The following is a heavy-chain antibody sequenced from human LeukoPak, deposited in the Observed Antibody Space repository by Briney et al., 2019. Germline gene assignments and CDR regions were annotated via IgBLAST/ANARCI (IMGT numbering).Heavy chain of an antibody. CDR2: ISSSSSYI. D-gene: IGHD3-22*01. CDR1: GFTFSSYS. V-gene: IGHV3-21*01. CDR3: ARGDIDYDSSGSNFDY. J-gene: IGHJ4*02. Sequence: GGSLRLSCAASGFTFSSYSMNWVRQAPGKGLEWVSSISSSSSYIYYADSVKGRFTISRDNAKNSLYLQMNSLRAEDTAVYYCARGDIDYDSSGSNFDYWGQGTLVTVSS.